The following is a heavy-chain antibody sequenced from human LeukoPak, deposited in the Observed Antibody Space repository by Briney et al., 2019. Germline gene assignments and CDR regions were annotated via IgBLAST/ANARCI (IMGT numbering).Heavy chain of an antibody. CDR1: GFSFSVSY. D-gene: IGHD3-16*01. Sequence: ASVTVSFKSSGFSFSVSYIHWVRQAPGQGLEWMGWTKAKDGGTNYADNFEGRVTLTRDTSTNTAFMELPELNSDDTAVYFCTRARREQGYVYGADFFDSWGQGTLVIVS. J-gene: IGHJ4*02. V-gene: IGHV1-2*02. CDR3: TRARREQGYVYGADFFDS. CDR2: TKAKDGGT.